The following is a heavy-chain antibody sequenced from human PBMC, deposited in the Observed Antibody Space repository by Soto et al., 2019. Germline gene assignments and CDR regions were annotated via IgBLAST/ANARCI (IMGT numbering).Heavy chain of an antibody. CDR2: ISGSGGST. Sequence: EVQLLESGGGLVQPGGSLRLSCAASGFTFSSYAMSWVRQAPGKGLEWVSAISGSGGSTYYADSVKGRSTISRDNSKNTLYLQMNSLRAEDTAVYYCAKAPTNYGSGSYYYYWGQGTLVTVSS. V-gene: IGHV3-23*01. D-gene: IGHD3-10*01. CDR1: GFTFSSYA. J-gene: IGHJ4*02. CDR3: AKAPTNYGSGSYYYY.